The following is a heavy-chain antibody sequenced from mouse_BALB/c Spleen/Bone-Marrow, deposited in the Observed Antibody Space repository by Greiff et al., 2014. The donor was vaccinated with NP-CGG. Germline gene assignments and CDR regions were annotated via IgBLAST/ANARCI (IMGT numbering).Heavy chain of an antibody. V-gene: IGHV1-87*01. D-gene: IGHD2-4*01. J-gene: IGHJ3*01. Sequence: VQLKPSGTELARPGASVQLSCKASGYPFPSYWLPWLTPRPGPVLAWIGAIYPGDGDTRYTQKFKGKATLTADKSSSTAYMQLSSLASEDSAVYYCARGDYDYDDWFAYGGQGTLVTVSA. CDR3: ARGDYDYDDWFAY. CDR1: GYPFPSYW. CDR2: IYPGDGDT.